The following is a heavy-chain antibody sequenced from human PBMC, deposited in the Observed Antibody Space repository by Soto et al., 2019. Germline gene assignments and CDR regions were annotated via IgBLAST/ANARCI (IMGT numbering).Heavy chain of an antibody. D-gene: IGHD5-18*01. J-gene: IGHJ3*02. Sequence: QVQLVQSGAEVKKPGSSVNVSCKASGGTFSAYAISWGRQAPGQGLEWMGRIIPSFGTANDAQKFQGRVTITAHESTTTAYMELRSLRSEDTAVYYCARESRVPAMAKGDALDIWGQGPMVTASS. CDR2: IIPSFGTA. CDR1: GGTFSAYA. V-gene: IGHV1-69*18. CDR3: ARESRVPAMAKGDALDI.